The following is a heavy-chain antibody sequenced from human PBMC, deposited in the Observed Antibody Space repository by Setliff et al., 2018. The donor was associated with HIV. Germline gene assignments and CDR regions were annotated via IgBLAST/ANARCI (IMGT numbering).Heavy chain of an antibody. Sequence: GASLKISCKAAGCGFASFWIGWVRQIPGKGLEWIGFILPSDSDTRYSQSFEGLVTISADKSTSTAYLQWSSLKASDSAMYYCVRRATAYSYYYYMDVWGKGTPVTVSS. CDR1: GCGFASFW. D-gene: IGHD2-15*01. V-gene: IGHV5-51*01. J-gene: IGHJ6*03. CDR3: VRRATAYSYYYYMDV. CDR2: ILPSDSDT.